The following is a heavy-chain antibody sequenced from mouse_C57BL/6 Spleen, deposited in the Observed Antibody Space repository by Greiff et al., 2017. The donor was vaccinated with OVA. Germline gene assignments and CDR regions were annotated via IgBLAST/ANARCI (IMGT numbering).Heavy chain of an antibody. CDR2: IHPTSGST. Sequence: QVQLQQPGAELVKPGASVKLSCKASGYTFTSYWMHWVKQRPGQGLEWIGMIHPTSGSTHYNEKFKSKASLTVDKSSSTAYKQLSSLASEVPAVYYCARGGSSYQAWFADWGQGTLVTVSA. CDR3: ARGGSSYQAWFAD. J-gene: IGHJ3*01. CDR1: GYTFTSYW. D-gene: IGHD1-1*01. V-gene: IGHV1-64*01.